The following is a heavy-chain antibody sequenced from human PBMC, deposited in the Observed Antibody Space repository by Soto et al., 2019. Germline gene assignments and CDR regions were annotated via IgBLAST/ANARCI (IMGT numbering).Heavy chain of an antibody. CDR1: GFTFSSYA. D-gene: IGHD1-7*01. V-gene: IGHV3-30-3*01. Sequence: QVQLVESGGGVVQPGRSLRLSCAASGFTFSSYAMHWVRQAPGKGLEWVAVISYDGSNKYYADSVKGRFTISRDNFNNTLYLHRDSLRAEDTAGLYCARDDWHYVGWYYDGMDVWGQGTAVTVSS. J-gene: IGHJ6*02. CDR3: ARDDWHYVGWYYDGMDV. CDR2: ISYDGSNK.